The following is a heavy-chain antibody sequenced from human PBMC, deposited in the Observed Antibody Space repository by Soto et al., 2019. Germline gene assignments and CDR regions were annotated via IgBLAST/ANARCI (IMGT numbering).Heavy chain of an antibody. J-gene: IGHJ6*02. CDR3: ARAWKIEKFGVISMSKGLDV. D-gene: IGHD3-3*01. Sequence: GGSLRLSCAAYGFIFSDYYMTWIRQAPGEGLEWLSCSSNRDRSTYYADSVKDRFVVSKDNAKNLVYLQMNSLRAEDTAVYFCARAWKIEKFGVISMSKGLDVWGQGTTVTVSS. CDR2: SSNRDRST. CDR1: GFIFSDYY. V-gene: IGHV3-11*01.